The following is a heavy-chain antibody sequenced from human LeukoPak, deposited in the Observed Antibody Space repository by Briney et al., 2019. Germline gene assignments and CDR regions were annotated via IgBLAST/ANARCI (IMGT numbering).Heavy chain of an antibody. CDR1: GFSISSNH. CDR2: IFTDDTT. J-gene: IGHJ4*02. D-gene: IGHD3-3*01. CDR3: TRDPPYPDFWSDF. Sequence: LPGGSLRLSCAASGFSISSNHMSWVRQAPGKGLEWISLIFTDDTTNYADSVKGRFTISRDISKNTLYLQMNSLRAEDTAMYYCTRDPPYPDFWSDFWGQGTLVTVSS. V-gene: IGHV3-53*01.